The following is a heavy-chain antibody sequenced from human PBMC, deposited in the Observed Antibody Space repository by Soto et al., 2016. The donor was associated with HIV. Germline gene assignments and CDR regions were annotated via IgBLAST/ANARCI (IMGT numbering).Heavy chain of an antibody. CDR3: ARRTPXDYLIDY. J-gene: IGHJ4*02. V-gene: IGHV3-30*04. D-gene: IGHD4-17*01. CDR2: ISYDGSNK. CDR1: GFTFSSYA. Sequence: VQLVESGGGVVQPGRSLRLSCAASGFTFSSYAMHWVRQAPGKGLEWVAVISYDGSNKYYADSVKGRFTISRDNSKNTLYLQMNSLRAEDTAVYYCARRTPXDYLIDYWGQGTLVTVSS.